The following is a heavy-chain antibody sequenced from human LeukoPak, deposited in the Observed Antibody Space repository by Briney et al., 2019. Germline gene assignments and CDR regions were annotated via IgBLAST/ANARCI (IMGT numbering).Heavy chain of an antibody. CDR3: ARDFSTSCYECWFDP. Sequence: GGSLRLSCAASGFTFDDYGMSWVRQAPGKGLEWVSGINWNGGSTGYADSVKGRFTISGDNAKNSLYLQMNSLRAEDTAVYYCARDFSTSCYECWFDPWGQGTLVTVSS. J-gene: IGHJ5*02. CDR1: GFTFDDYG. V-gene: IGHV3-20*04. CDR2: INWNGGST. D-gene: IGHD2-2*01.